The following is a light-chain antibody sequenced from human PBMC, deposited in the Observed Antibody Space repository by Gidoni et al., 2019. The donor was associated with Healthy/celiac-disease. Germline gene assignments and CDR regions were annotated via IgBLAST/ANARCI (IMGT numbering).Light chain of an antibody. J-gene: IGKJ2*01. Sequence: DNVMTQSPDLLAVSLGERATINFKASQSVLYRSNNKNYLAWYQPKPGQPPKLLIYWASTRESGVPGRFSGSGSEKDFTLTISSLQAEDVAVYYCQQYYSTPLMYTFGHGTKLEIK. CDR3: QQYYSTPLMYT. CDR1: QSVLYRSNNKNY. V-gene: IGKV4-1*01. CDR2: WAS.